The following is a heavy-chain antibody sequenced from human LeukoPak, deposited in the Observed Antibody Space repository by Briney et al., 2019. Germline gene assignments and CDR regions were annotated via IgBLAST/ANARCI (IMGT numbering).Heavy chain of an antibody. CDR3: AKDFLSQKLRGYSYGYTVTTVTPYYFDY. D-gene: IGHD5-18*01. CDR2: ISSSGSSI. CDR1: GFTFSDYY. Sequence: PGGSLRLSCAASGFTFSDYYMSWIRQAPGKGLEWVSYISSSGSSIYYADSVKGRFTISRDNAKNSLYLQMNSLRAEDTAVYYCAKDFLSQKLRGYSYGYTVTTVTPYYFDYWGQGTLVTVSS. V-gene: IGHV3-11*01. J-gene: IGHJ4*02.